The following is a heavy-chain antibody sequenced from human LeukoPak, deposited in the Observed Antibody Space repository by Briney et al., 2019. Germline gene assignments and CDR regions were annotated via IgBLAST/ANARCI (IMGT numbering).Heavy chain of an antibody. CDR3: AREDREPQIRKGYGSPRRYFDL. D-gene: IGHD1-26*01. V-gene: IGHV4-59*01. Sequence: SETLSLTCTVSGGSISSYYWSWIRQPPGKGLDWIGYIYYSGTTNYNPSLKSRVTISVDTSKNQFSLKLSSVTAADTAVYYCAREDREPQIRKGYGSPRRYFDLWGRGALVTVSS. CDR2: IYYSGTT. J-gene: IGHJ2*01. CDR1: GGSISSYY.